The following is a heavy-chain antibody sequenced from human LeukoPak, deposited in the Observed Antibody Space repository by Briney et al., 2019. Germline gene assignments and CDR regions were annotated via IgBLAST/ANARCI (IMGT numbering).Heavy chain of an antibody. V-gene: IGHV3-30-3*01. D-gene: IGHD3-22*01. CDR3: ARDRLLEITMIVVVITGIDY. J-gene: IGHJ4*02. Sequence: GGSLRLSCAASGFTFSSYAMHWVRQAPGKGLEWVAVISYDGSNKYYADSVKGRFTISRDNSKNTLYLQMNSLRAEDTAVYYCARDRLLEITMIVVVITGIDYWGQGTLVTVSS. CDR2: ISYDGSNK. CDR1: GFTFSSYA.